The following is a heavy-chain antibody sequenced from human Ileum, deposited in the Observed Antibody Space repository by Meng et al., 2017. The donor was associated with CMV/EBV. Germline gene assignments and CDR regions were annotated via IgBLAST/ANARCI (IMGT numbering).Heavy chain of an antibody. Sequence: VQLQHWGAGLLKPSETLSLICAVSGGSFSSYHWTWIRQPPGKGLEWSGEVTRSGSTNYNPSLKSRLIISLDTSTNQFSLKLNSVTAADTAIYYCARGSSQVWELLHYWGQGTLVTVSS. CDR2: VTRSGST. J-gene: IGHJ4*02. D-gene: IGHD1-26*01. V-gene: IGHV4-34*01. CDR1: GGSFSSYH. CDR3: ARGSSQVWELLHY.